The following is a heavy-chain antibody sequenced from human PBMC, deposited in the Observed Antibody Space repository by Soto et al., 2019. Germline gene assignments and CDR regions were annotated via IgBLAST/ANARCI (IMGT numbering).Heavy chain of an antibody. D-gene: IGHD6-6*01. CDR2: INHSGST. CDR1: GGSFSGYY. J-gene: IGHJ4*02. CDR3: ARRNSVEYSSSAFDY. Sequence: SETLSLTCAVYGGSFSGYYWSWIRQPPGKGLEWIGEINHSGSTNYNPSLKSRVTISVDTSKNQFSLKLSSVTAADTAVYYCARRNSVEYSSSAFDYWGKGTLVTVSS. V-gene: IGHV4-34*01.